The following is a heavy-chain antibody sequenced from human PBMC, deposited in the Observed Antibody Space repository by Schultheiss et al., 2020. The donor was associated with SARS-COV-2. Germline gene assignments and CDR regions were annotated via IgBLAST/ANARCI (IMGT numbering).Heavy chain of an antibody. J-gene: IGHJ6*02. CDR2: INPNSGGT. D-gene: IGHD3-22*01. CDR1: GYTFTGYY. Sequence: ASVKVSCKASGYTFTGYYMHWVRQAPGQGLEWMGRINPNSGGTNYAQKFQGRFTMTRETSISTAYMELSRLRSDDTAVYYCAREPDSSGNFRGYFSMDVWCQGTTVTISS. V-gene: IGHV1-2*06. CDR3: AREPDSSGNFRGYFSMDV.